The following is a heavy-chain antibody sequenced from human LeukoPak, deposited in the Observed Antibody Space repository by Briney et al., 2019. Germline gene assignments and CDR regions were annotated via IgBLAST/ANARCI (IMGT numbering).Heavy chain of an antibody. V-gene: IGHV5-51*01. CDR1: GYNIINYC. J-gene: IGHJ4*01. CDR2: IFPGDSTA. CDR3: ARLGKGLLRYSFDY. Sequence: GESLKISCEVSGYNIINYCIGWVRQMPGKGLEWMAIIFPGDSTATYNPSFQGQVSLSVAKSVSAAYLQWSSLQASDTAIYYCARLGKGLLRYSFDYWGHGTLVTVAS. D-gene: IGHD3-16*01.